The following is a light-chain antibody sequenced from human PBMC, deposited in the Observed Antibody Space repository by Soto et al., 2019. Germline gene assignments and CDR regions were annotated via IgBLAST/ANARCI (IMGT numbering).Light chain of an antibody. CDR2: GTS. Sequence: EIVMTQSPATPSVSSGEIANLSRSASQSVSTNLAWYQQKPGQTPRLLIYGTSSRATGIPDRFSGSGSGTDFTLTISRLEPEDFAVYYCHQRNVWPPITFGQGTRLEIK. CDR1: QSVSTN. CDR3: HQRNVWPPIT. J-gene: IGKJ5*01. V-gene: IGKV3D-15*01.